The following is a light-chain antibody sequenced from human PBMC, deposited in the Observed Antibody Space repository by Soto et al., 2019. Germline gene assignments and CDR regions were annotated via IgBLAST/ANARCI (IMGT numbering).Light chain of an antibody. Sequence: EIVMTQSPATLSVSPGERATLSCRASQSVSSNLAWYQQKPGQAPRLLIYGASTRATVIPARFSGSGSGTEFTLTISSLESEDFAVYYCQQYNNWPPNTFGGGTKVEIK. CDR2: GAS. CDR3: QQYNNWPPNT. J-gene: IGKJ4*01. CDR1: QSVSSN. V-gene: IGKV3-15*01.